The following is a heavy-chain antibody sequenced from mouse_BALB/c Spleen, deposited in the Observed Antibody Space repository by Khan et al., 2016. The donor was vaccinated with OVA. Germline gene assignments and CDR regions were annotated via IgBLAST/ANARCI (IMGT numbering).Heavy chain of an antibody. J-gene: IGHJ2*01. Sequence: EVQLVESGPGLVKPSQSLSLTCTVTGYSITSDYAWNWIRQFPGNKLEWMGYISYRGRTSYNPSLKSRISITRDTSKNQFFLQLNSVTTEDTATYYCARSVTITTVVATDCDYWGQGTTLTVSA. CDR3: ARSVTITTVVATDCDY. V-gene: IGHV3-2*02. CDR2: ISYRGRT. D-gene: IGHD1-1*01. CDR1: GYSITSDYA.